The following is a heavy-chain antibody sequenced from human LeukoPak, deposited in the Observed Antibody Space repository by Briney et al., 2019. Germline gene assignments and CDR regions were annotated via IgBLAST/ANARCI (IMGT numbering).Heavy chain of an antibody. J-gene: IGHJ3*02. CDR2: ISSSSRYI. D-gene: IGHD1-26*01. V-gene: IGHV3-21*01. CDR1: GFTFSSFT. Sequence: PGGSLRVSCATSGFTFSSFTMNWVRQAPGKGLEWVSSISSSSRYIYYGDSVMGRFTISRDNAKNSLYLQMNSLRAEDTAVYYCARGGSDPVSGRYYGGGAFDIWGQGTMVTVSS. CDR3: ARGGSDPVSGRYYGGGAFDI.